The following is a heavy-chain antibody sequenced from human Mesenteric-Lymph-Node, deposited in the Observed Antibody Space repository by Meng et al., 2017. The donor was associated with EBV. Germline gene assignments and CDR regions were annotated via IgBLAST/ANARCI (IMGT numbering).Heavy chain of an antibody. CDR1: GDSVSSGTYY. Sequence: QGQLRRSGPGLVKPSEPLSLTCTVSGDSVSSGTYYWSWIRPPPGKGLEWIGEVNHGGATIYNPSLESRVTISIDTSKNQFSLKVTSVTAADTAVYFCATLGSFASSIDPWGQGTLVTVSS. CDR2: VNHGGAT. V-gene: IGHV4-61*01. J-gene: IGHJ5*02. D-gene: IGHD3-16*01. CDR3: ATLGSFASSIDP.